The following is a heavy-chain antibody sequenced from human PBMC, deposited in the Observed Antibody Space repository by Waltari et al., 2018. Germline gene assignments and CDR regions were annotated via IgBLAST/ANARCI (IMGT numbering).Heavy chain of an antibody. Sequence: EVQLVESGGGLIQPGGSLRLSCAAPGFTVTSNYMSWVRQAPGKGLEWVSMIYTSGGTFHADSVKGRFTISRDKSTNTVYLQMNNLRAEDTAVYYCASSGTITYSALDFWGQGTMVTVSS. CDR3: ASSGTITYSALDF. CDR1: GFTVTSNY. J-gene: IGHJ3*01. CDR2: IYTSGGT. D-gene: IGHD1-7*01. V-gene: IGHV3-53*01.